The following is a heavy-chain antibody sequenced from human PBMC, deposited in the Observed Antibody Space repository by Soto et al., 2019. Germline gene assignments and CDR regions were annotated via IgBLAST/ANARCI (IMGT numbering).Heavy chain of an antibody. Sequence: QVQLQESGPGLVKPSGTLSLTCAVSGGSISSSNWWTWVSQPPGKGLEWIGEIYHTGSTNNNPSLKRHITSSVDKTKNQFSLKVTSVTAEDKAVYYCARDEATPTTMGGLDLWGQGITVIVSS. J-gene: IGHJ6*01. CDR2: IYHTGST. CDR1: GGSISSSNW. V-gene: IGHV4-4*02. D-gene: IGHD1-1*01. CDR3: ARDEATPTTMGGLDL.